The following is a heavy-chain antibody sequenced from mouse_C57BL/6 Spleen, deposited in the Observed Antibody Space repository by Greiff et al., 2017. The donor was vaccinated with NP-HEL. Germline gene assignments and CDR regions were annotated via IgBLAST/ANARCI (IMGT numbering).Heavy chain of an antibody. CDR2: ISDGGSYT. Sequence: EVQVVESGGGLVKPGGSLKLSCAASGFTFSSYAMSWVRQTPEKRLEWVATISDGGSYTYYPDNVKGRFTISRDNAKNNLYLQMSHLKSEDTAMYYCARDRDYYGSTAMDYWGQGTSVTVSS. D-gene: IGHD1-1*01. CDR3: ARDRDYYGSTAMDY. CDR1: GFTFSSYA. V-gene: IGHV5-4*01. J-gene: IGHJ4*01.